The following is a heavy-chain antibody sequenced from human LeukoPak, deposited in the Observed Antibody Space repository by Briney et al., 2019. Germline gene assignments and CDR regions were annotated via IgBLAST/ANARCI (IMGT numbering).Heavy chain of an antibody. CDR1: GYTFTSFG. J-gene: IGHJ4*02. Sequence: ASVKVSCKASGYTFTSFGISWVRQAPGQGLEWMGWISAYNGNTKYAQRLQGRVTMTRDTSISTAYMELSRLRSDDTAVYYCARARYYYDSSGPAGYWGQGTLVTVSS. CDR2: ISAYNGNT. CDR3: ARARYYYDSSGPAGY. D-gene: IGHD3-22*01. V-gene: IGHV1-18*01.